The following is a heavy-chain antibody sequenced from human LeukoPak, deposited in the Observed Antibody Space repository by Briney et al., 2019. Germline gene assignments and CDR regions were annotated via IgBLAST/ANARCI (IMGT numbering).Heavy chain of an antibody. D-gene: IGHD6-6*01. J-gene: IGHJ6*02. CDR1: GFTFSDYY. V-gene: IGHV3-11*01. CDR2: ISSSASTI. Sequence: GGSLRLSCAASGFTFSDYYMSWIRRAPGKGLEWVSYISSSASTIYYADSVKGRFTISRDNAKNSLYLQMNSLRAEDTAVYYCARSYSSYGYYYYGMDVWGQGTTVTVSS. CDR3: ARSYSSYGYYYYGMDV.